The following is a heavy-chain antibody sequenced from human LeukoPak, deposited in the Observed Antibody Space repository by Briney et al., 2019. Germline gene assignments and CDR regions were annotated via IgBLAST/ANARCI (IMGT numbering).Heavy chain of an antibody. CDR2: ISASSYYI. D-gene: IGHD2-2*01. Sequence: GGSLRLSCAASGFTFSSYTMNWVRQAPGKGLEWVSSISASSYYIYYADSVNGRFTISRDNAKKSLFLQMNSLRAEDTAVYYCARAPLHLAMYHYFDYWGQGTLVTVSS. V-gene: IGHV3-21*01. J-gene: IGHJ4*02. CDR3: ARAPLHLAMYHYFDY. CDR1: GFTFSSYT.